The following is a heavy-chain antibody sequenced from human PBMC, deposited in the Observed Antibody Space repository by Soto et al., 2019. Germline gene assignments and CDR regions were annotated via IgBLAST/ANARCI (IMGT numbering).Heavy chain of an antibody. Sequence: QVQLVESGGGVVQPGRSLRLSCAASGFTFSSYGMHWVRQAPGKGLEWVAVISYDGSNKYYADSVKGRFTISRDNSKNTLYLQMNSLRAEDTAVYYCAKFGQWELLDYWGQGTLVTVSS. D-gene: IGHD1-26*01. CDR1: GFTFSSYG. CDR2: ISYDGSNK. V-gene: IGHV3-30*18. CDR3: AKFGQWELLDY. J-gene: IGHJ4*02.